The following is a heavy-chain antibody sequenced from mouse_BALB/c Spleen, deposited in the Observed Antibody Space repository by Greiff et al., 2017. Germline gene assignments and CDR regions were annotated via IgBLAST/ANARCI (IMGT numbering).Heavy chain of an antibody. CDR3: ARQGYYCGSSDWYVDV. CDR1: GFTFSSYG. CDR2: ISSGGSDT. Sequence: EVKLMESGGDLVKPGGSLKISCAASGFTFSSYGMYWVRQTPDKRLEWVATISSGGSDTYYPDSVKGRFTISRDNAKNTLYLQMSRLKSEDTAMYFCARQGYYCGSSDWYVDVWGAGTTVTVSS. D-gene: IGHD1-1*01. V-gene: IGHV5-6*01. J-gene: IGHJ1*01.